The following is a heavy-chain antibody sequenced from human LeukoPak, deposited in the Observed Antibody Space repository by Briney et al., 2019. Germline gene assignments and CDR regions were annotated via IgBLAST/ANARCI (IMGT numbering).Heavy chain of an antibody. D-gene: IGHD1-26*01. Sequence: RGESLKISCKGSGYQFSNYWIAWVRQMPGKGLERMGIIYPGDSDTRYSPSFQGQVTISADKSVSTASLQWSSLKASDTAMYYCARGGLGATRDAFDIWGQGTMVTVSS. V-gene: IGHV5-51*01. CDR3: ARGGLGATRDAFDI. CDR1: GYQFSNYW. CDR2: IYPGDSDT. J-gene: IGHJ3*02.